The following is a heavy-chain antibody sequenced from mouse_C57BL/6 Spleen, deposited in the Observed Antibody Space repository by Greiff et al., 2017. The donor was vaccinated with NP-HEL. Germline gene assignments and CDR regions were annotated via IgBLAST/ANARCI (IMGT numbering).Heavy chain of an antibody. J-gene: IGHJ2*01. Sequence: VQLQQSGPELVKPGASVKISCKASGYSFTDYNMNWVKQSNGKSLEWIGVINPNYGTTSYNQKFKSKATLTVDKPSSTAYMQLSSLTSEDSAVYYCARSDYGHYEDYWGQGTTLTVSS. V-gene: IGHV1-39*01. D-gene: IGHD2-1*01. CDR1: GYSFTDYN. CDR3: ARSDYGHYEDY. CDR2: INPNYGTT.